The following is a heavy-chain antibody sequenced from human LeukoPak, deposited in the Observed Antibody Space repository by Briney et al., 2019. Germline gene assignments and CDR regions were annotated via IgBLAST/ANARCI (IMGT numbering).Heavy chain of an antibody. V-gene: IGHV1-18*01. D-gene: IGHD6-13*01. CDR3: ARSYSSSWWGDY. Sequence: VKVSCKASGYTFTSYGISSVRQAPGQGLEWMGWISAYNVNTNYAQKLHGRVTMTTDTSTSTAYMELRSLRSDDTAVYYCARSYSSSWWGDYWGEGTLGTVSS. J-gene: IGHJ4*02. CDR2: ISAYNVNT. CDR1: GYTFTSYG.